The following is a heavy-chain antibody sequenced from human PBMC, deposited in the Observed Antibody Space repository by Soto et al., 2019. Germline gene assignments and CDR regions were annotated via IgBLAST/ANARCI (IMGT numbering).Heavy chain of an antibody. Sequence: QVQLVESGGGVVQPGRSLRLSCAASGFTFSSYGMHWVRQAPGKGLEWVAVISYDGSNKYYADSVKGRFTISRDNSKNTLYLQMNSLRAEDTAVYYCAKAPHQRSSGWYYFDYWGQGTLVTVSS. V-gene: IGHV3-30*18. J-gene: IGHJ4*02. CDR3: AKAPHQRSSGWYYFDY. CDR1: GFTFSSYG. D-gene: IGHD6-19*01. CDR2: ISYDGSNK.